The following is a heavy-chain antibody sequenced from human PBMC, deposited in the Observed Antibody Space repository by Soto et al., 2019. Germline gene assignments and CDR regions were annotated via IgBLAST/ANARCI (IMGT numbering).Heavy chain of an antibody. J-gene: IGHJ5*02. CDR3: ARSAAVVPVGWFDP. CDR1: GYTFTGYY. V-gene: IGHV1-2*04. D-gene: IGHD6-13*01. Sequence: ASVKVSCKASGYTFTGYYMHWVRQAPGQGLEWMGWINPNSGGTNYAQKFQGWVTMTRDTSISTAYMELSRLRSDDTAVYYCARSAAVVPVGWFDPWGQGTLVTVSS. CDR2: INPNSGGT.